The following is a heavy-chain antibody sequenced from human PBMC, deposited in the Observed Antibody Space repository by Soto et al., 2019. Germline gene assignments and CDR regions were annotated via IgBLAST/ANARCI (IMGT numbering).Heavy chain of an antibody. J-gene: IGHJ4*02. CDR3: ARDRGCSGGCHNFDY. Sequence: AGGSLRLSCVASGFSFSNYWMSWVRQAPGKGLEWVANIKQDGSEKKYVDSVKGRFSISRDNAKNSLYLQMNSLRAEDTAVYYCARDRGCSGGCHNFDYWGQGTLVTVSS. V-gene: IGHV3-7*01. CDR1: GFSFSNYW. CDR2: IKQDGSEK. D-gene: IGHD2-15*01.